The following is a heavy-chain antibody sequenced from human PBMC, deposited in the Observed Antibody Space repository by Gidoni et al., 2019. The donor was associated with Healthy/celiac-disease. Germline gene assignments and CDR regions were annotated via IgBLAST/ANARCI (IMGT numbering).Heavy chain of an antibody. CDR2: IYYSGST. CDR3: ARDGYSSGWYTL. Sequence: QLQLQESGPGLVKPSDTLSLTCTVSRGSISSSSYYWGCFRQPPGKGLEWLGSIYYSGSTYYNPSLKSRVTIAVDTSKNQFSLKLSSVTAADTAVYYCARDGYSSGWYTLWGQGTLVTVSS. J-gene: IGHJ4*02. D-gene: IGHD6-19*01. V-gene: IGHV4-39*02. CDR1: RGSISSSSYY.